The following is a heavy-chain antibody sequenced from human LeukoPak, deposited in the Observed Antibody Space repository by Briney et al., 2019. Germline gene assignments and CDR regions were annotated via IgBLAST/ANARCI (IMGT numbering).Heavy chain of an antibody. J-gene: IGHJ2*01. CDR3: ARELLSSRGWYFDL. Sequence: ASVKVSCKASGYSFISYAMHWVRQAPGQRLEWMGWINAGNGNTKYSQKFQGRVTITRDTSTSTAYMELSSLRSEDTAVYYCARELLSSRGWYFDLWGRGTLVTVSS. CDR2: INAGNGNT. V-gene: IGHV1-3*01. D-gene: IGHD6-13*01. CDR1: GYSFISYA.